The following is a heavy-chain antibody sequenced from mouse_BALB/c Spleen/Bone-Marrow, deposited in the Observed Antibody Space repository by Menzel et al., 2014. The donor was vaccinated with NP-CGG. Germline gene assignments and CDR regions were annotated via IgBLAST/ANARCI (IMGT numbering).Heavy chain of an antibody. Sequence: EVKLVESGGGLVQPGGSRKLSCAASGFTFSSFGMHWVRQAPEKGLEWVAYISSGSSNIYYEGTVKGRFTISRDNPKNTLFLQMTSLRSEDTAMYYCTRGGNWDDFDYWGQGTTLTVSS. J-gene: IGHJ2*01. CDR1: GFTFSSFG. V-gene: IGHV5-17*02. CDR2: ISSGSSNI. D-gene: IGHD4-1*01. CDR3: TRGGNWDDFDY.